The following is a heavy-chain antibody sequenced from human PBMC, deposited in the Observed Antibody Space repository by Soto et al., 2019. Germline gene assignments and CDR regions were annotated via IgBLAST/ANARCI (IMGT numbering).Heavy chain of an antibody. Sequence: QVQLVQSGAEVKKPGSSVKVSCKASGGTFSNYAVSWVRQAPGQGLECVGGIIPSLNIPTYAQKFQGRVAXSXXESTRTGYMELSSLRSDDTAVYYCARVEAGAYYQVYYGMDVWGQGTTVTVSS. CDR1: GGTFSNYA. D-gene: IGHD3-22*01. CDR2: IIPSLNIP. J-gene: IGHJ6*02. V-gene: IGHV1-69*04. CDR3: ARVEAGAYYQVYYGMDV.